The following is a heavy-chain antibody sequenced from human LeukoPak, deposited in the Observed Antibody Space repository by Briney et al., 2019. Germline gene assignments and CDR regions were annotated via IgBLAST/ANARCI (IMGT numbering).Heavy chain of an antibody. CDR2: IISSSSYI. CDR3: ARGGVPAAKNPADY. J-gene: IGHJ4*02. CDR1: GFTVISYS. Sequence: GGSLRLSCAASGFTVISYSMKWVRQAPGKGLEWVSSIISSSSYIYYADSVKGRFTISRDNAKNSLYLQMNSLRAEDTAVYYCARGGVPAAKNPADYWGQGTLVTVSS. D-gene: IGHD2-2*01. V-gene: IGHV3-21*01.